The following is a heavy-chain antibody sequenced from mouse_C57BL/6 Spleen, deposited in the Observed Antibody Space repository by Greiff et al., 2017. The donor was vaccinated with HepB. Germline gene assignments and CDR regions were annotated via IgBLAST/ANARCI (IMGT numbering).Heavy chain of an antibody. D-gene: IGHD2-4*01. Sequence: DVMLVESGGGLVKPGGSLKLSCAASGFTFSSYTMSWVRQTPEKRLEWVATISGGGGNTYYPDSVKGRFTISRDNAKNTLYLQMSSLRSEDTALYYCARHLDSAYWGQGTLVTVSA. CDR1: GFTFSSYT. CDR2: ISGGGGNT. CDR3: ARHLDSAY. V-gene: IGHV5-9*01. J-gene: IGHJ3*01.